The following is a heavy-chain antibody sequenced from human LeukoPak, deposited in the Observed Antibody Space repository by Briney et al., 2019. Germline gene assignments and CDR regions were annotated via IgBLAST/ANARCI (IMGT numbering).Heavy chain of an antibody. D-gene: IGHD6-19*01. V-gene: IGHV1-18*01. CDR1: GYTFTSYG. CDR2: ISTYNNNT. J-gene: IGHJ6*03. Sequence: ASVKVSCKASGYTFTSYGISWVRQAPGQGLEWMGWISTYNNNTNYAQKFQGRVTMTTDTSTSTAYMELRSLRSDDTAVYYCARDQEIAVAGTAYYYYMDVWGKGTTVTVSS. CDR3: ARDQEIAVAGTAYYYYMDV.